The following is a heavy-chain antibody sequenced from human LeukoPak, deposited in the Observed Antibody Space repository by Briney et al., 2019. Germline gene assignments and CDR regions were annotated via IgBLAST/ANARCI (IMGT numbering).Heavy chain of an antibody. CDR3: ARGELDVEYYFDY. CDR2: ISGSGGST. V-gene: IGHV3-23*01. Sequence: GGSLRLSCAASGFTFSSYAMSWVRQAPGKWLEWVSAISGSGGSTYYADSVKGRFTISRDNSKNTLYLQMNSLRAEDTAVYYCARGELDVEYYFDYWGQGTLVTVSS. J-gene: IGHJ4*02. CDR1: GFTFSSYA. D-gene: IGHD5-24*01.